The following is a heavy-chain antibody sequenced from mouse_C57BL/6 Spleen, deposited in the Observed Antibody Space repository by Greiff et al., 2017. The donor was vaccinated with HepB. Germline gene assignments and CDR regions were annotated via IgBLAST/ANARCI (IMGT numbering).Heavy chain of an antibody. CDR2: IWSDGST. CDR3: ARHQDYGSRSYYAMDY. Sequence: VQLKESGPGLVAPSQSLSITCTVSGFSLTSYGVHWVRQPPGKGLEWLVVIWSDGSTTYNSALKSRLSISKDNSKSQVFLKMNSLQTDDTAMYYCARHQDYGSRSYYAMDYWGQGTSVTVSS. D-gene: IGHD1-1*01. V-gene: IGHV2-6-1*01. J-gene: IGHJ4*01. CDR1: GFSLTSYG.